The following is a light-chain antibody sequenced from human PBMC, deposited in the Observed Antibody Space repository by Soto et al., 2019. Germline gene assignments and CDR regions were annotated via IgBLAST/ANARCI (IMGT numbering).Light chain of an antibody. Sequence: DIVLTQSPGTLSLSPGERATLSCRSSESVTENQLAWYQQKPGQGPRLLIYSISTRAAGVPDRFSGSGSGTDFTLTISRLEPEDFAMYYCQQYGSSRWTFAQGTKVDIK. CDR1: ESVTENQ. V-gene: IGKV3-20*01. CDR3: QQYGSSRWT. CDR2: SIS. J-gene: IGKJ1*01.